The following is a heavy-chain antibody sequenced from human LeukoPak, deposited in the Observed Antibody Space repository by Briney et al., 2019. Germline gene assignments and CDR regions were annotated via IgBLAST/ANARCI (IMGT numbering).Heavy chain of an antibody. V-gene: IGHV4-34*01. D-gene: IGHD3-10*01. CDR2: INHSGST. CDR3: ARSPSWVPLDY. Sequence: PSETLSLTCAVYGGSFSGYYWSWIRQPPGKGLEWIGEINHSGSTNYNPSLKSRVTMSVDTSKNQFSLKLSSVTAADTAVYYCARSPSWVPLDYWGQGTLVTVSS. CDR1: GGSFSGYY. J-gene: IGHJ4*02.